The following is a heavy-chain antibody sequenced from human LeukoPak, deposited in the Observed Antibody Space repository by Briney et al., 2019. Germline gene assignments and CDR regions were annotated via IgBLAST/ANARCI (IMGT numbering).Heavy chain of an antibody. CDR3: ARWSLLTAFDI. J-gene: IGHJ3*02. D-gene: IGHD2-21*01. V-gene: IGHV1-2*02. CDR2: LNPNNGGT. CDR1: GYTFSSSY. Sequence: ASVKVSCKASGYTFSSSYMHWVRQAPGQGLEWMAWLNPNNGGTLYAQDFQGRVTMTRDTSIDTAYVELGRLRSDDTAVYYCARWSLLTAFDIWGQGTMITVSS.